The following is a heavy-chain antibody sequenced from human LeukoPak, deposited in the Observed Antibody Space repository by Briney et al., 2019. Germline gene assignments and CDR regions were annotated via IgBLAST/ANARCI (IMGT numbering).Heavy chain of an antibody. CDR1: GFTFSAYW. V-gene: IGHV3-74*01. Sequence: GGSLRLSCAASGFTFSAYWMHWVRQAPGKGLVWVSRLNTDGRDTRYADSVKGRFTISRDNSKNTLYLQMNSLRDEDTAVYYCARDSSGWYDHWGQGTLVTVSS. CDR2: LNTDGRDT. CDR3: ARDSSGWYDH. D-gene: IGHD6-19*01. J-gene: IGHJ5*02.